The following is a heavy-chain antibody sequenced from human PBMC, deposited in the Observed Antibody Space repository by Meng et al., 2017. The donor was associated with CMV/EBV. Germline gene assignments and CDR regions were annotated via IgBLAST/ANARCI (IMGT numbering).Heavy chain of an antibody. V-gene: IGHV3-7*01. CDR3: ARVSDFWTEGGLDY. CDR2: IKQDGSEK. Sequence: GESLKISCVASGFTFSSYWMSWVRQAPGKGLEWVANIKQDGSEKYYVDSVKGRFTISRDNAKNSLYLQMNSLRAEDTAVYYCARVSDFWTEGGLDYWGQGTLVTVSS. D-gene: IGHD3-3*01. J-gene: IGHJ4*02. CDR1: GFTFSSYW.